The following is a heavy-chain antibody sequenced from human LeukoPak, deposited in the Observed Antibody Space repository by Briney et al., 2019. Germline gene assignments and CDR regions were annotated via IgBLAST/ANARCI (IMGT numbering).Heavy chain of an antibody. J-gene: IGHJ4*02. V-gene: IGHV3-7*03. D-gene: IGHD5-18*01. CDR2: IKQDGSEK. CDR3: ARKKSMGTAMVIDY. Sequence: GGSLRLSCAASGFTFSSYSMSWVRQAPGKGLEWVANIKQDGSEKYYVDSVKGRFTISRDNAKNSLYLQMNNLRAEDTAVYYCARKKSMGTAMVIDYWGQGTLVTVSS. CDR1: GFTFSSYS.